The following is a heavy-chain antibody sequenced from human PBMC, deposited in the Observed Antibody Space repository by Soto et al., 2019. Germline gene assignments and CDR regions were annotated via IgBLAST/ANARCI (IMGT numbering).Heavy chain of an antibody. D-gene: IGHD6-6*01. CDR3: ARGTSIAARPIFPNYYYYGMDV. J-gene: IGHJ6*02. CDR2: INHSGST. V-gene: IGHV4-34*01. CDR1: GGSFSGYY. Sequence: PSETLSLTCAVYGGSFSGYYWSWIRRPPGKGLEWIGEINHSGSTNYNPSLKSRVTISVDTSKNQFSLKLSSVTAADTAVYYCARGTSIAARPIFPNYYYYGMDVWGQGTTVTVSS.